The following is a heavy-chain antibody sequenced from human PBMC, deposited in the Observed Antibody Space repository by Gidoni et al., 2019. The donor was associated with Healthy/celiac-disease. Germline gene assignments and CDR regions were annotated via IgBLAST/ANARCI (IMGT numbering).Heavy chain of an antibody. J-gene: IGHJ6*04. CDR2: IYYSGSP. Sequence: QVQLQESGPGLVKPSETLSLTCTVSGGSVSSGSYYWSWIRQPPGKGLEWIGYIYYSGSPNDNPSLKSRVTISVDTSKNQFSLKLSSVTAADTAVYYCARDFLIVATITDYYYGMDVWGKGTTVTVSS. CDR3: ARDFLIVATITDYYYGMDV. V-gene: IGHV4-61*01. D-gene: IGHD5-12*01. CDR1: GGSVSSGSYY.